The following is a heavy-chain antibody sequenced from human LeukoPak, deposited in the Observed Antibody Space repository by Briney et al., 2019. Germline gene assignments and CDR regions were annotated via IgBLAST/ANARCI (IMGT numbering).Heavy chain of an antibody. J-gene: IGHJ4*02. V-gene: IGHV3-43*02. D-gene: IGHD6-19*01. CDR1: GFIFDSYA. Sequence: GGSLRLSCAAPGFIFDSYAIHWVRQAPGKGLEWVSLISGDGGSTFYADSVRGRFTISRDNTRKSLSLQMSSLRSEDTALYYCARESETSGWYDYWGQGTLVTVSS. CDR2: ISGDGGST. CDR3: ARESETSGWYDY.